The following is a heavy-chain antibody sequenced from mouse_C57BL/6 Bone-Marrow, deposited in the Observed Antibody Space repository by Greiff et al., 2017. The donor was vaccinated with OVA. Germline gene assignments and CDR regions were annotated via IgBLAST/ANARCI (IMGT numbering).Heavy chain of an antibody. J-gene: IGHJ4*01. Sequence: VQLQESGPELVKPGASVKISCKASGYTFTDYYINWVKQRPGQGLEWIGWIFPGSGSTYYNEKFKGKATLTVDKSSSTAYMLLSSLTSEDSAVYVCARWRVVATDYAMDYWGQGTSVTVSS. CDR3: ARWRVVATDYAMDY. CDR2: IFPGSGST. D-gene: IGHD1-1*01. V-gene: IGHV1-75*01. CDR1: GYTFTDYY.